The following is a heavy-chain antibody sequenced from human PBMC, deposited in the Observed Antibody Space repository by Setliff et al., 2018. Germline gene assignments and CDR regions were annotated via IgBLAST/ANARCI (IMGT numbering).Heavy chain of an antibody. V-gene: IGHV4-30-4*01. CDR3: ARTHCTTTSCFYFHC. J-gene: IGHJ4*02. D-gene: IGHD2-2*01. CDR1: GASVTSFDYY. Sequence: PSETLSLTCTVSGASVTSFDYYWSWIRQPPGKGLEYIGHISHGVSTSYSPSLKSRLSISADTSKNQFSLKLTSVTAADTAVYYCARTHCTTTSCFYFHCWGQGTVVTVSS. CDR2: ISHGVST.